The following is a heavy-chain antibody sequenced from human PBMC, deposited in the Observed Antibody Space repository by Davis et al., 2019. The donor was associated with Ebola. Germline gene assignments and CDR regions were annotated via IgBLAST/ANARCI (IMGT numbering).Heavy chain of an antibody. V-gene: IGHV3-11*06. CDR1: GFTFSDYC. D-gene: IGHD2-2*02. Sequence: PGGSLRLSCAASGFTFSDYCMSWIRQAPGKGLEWVSYISSSSSYTNYADSVKGRFTISRDNAKNSLYLQMNSLRAEDTAVYYCARGSCSSTSCYTDYDYWGQGTLVTVSS. J-gene: IGHJ4*02. CDR2: ISSSSSYT. CDR3: ARGSCSSTSCYTDYDY.